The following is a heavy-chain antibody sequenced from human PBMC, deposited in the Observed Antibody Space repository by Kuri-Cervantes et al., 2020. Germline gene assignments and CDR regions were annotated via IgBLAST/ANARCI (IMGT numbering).Heavy chain of an antibody. CDR1: GYTFTGYY. CDR3: VRADGGGWKTYYFDY. J-gene: IGHJ4*02. D-gene: IGHD3-16*01. V-gene: IGHV1-2*02. Sequence: ASVKVSCKASGYTFTGYYMHWVRQAPGQGLEWMGWINPNSGGTNYAQKFQGRVTMTRDTSISTAYMELSRLRSDDTAVYYCVRADGGGWKTYYFDYWGQGTLVTVSS. CDR2: INPNSGGT.